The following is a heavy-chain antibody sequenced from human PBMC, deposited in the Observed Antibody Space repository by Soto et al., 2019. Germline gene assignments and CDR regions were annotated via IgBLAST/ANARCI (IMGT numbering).Heavy chain of an antibody. D-gene: IGHD5-18*01. CDR1: GGIFSSNA. J-gene: IGHJ4*02. CDR2: IIPIFGSV. Sequence: QVQLVQSGAEVKKPGSSLKVSCMASGGIFSSNALSWVRQAPGQGLEWMGGIIPIFGSVNYAQKFQGRVTISADESPSTAYMALSSLRSEDTAVYFCARRVRGYSYGRGDPRSYFDYWGQGTLVTVSS. V-gene: IGHV1-69*01. CDR3: ARRVRGYSYGRGDPRSYFDY.